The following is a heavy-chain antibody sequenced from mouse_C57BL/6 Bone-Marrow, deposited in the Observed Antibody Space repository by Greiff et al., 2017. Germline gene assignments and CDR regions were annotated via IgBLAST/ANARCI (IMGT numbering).Heavy chain of an antibody. D-gene: IGHD1-1*01. CDR3: ARVATEAMDY. CDR2: IWTGGGT. CDR1: GFSLTSYG. J-gene: IGHJ4*01. Sequence: QVQLQQSGPGLVQPSQSLSITCTVSGFSLTSYGVHWVRQSPGKGLEWLGVIWTGGGTNYNSALKSRLSISKDNSKSRVFLKMNSLQTDDTARYYCARVATEAMDYWGQGTSVTVSS. V-gene: IGHV2-9-1*01.